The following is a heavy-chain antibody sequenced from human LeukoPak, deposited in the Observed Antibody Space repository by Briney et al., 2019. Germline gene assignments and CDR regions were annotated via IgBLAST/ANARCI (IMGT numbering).Heavy chain of an antibody. D-gene: IGHD5-12*01. Sequence: SETLSLTCAVYGGSFSGDFWSWIRQSLGKGLEWIGEINHGGSTTYNPSLQSRVTMSVDTSTNQISLKMTSVTAADTAIYYCARHTWQWLPFDGWGQGTQVTISS. CDR2: INHGGST. J-gene: IGHJ4*02. CDR3: ARHTWQWLPFDG. CDR1: GGSFSGDF. V-gene: IGHV4-34*01.